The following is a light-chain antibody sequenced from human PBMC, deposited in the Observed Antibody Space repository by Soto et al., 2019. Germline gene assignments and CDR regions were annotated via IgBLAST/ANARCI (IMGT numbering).Light chain of an antibody. Sequence: ESVLTQSPVTLSLSPGERATLSCRASQSVSNNYLAWYQHRPGQAPRLLIYQTSIRAAGIPARFSASGSGTDFTLTISDVQPEDFALYYCHQRQSWPRTFGQGTKVDIK. CDR1: QSVSNNY. CDR2: QTS. CDR3: HQRQSWPRT. V-gene: IGKV3-11*01. J-gene: IGKJ1*01.